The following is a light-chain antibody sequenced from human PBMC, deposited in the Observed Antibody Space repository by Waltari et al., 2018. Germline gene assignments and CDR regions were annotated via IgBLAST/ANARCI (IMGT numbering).Light chain of an antibody. Sequence: QSALTQPASLSGSPGQSLTISCPGTSSDGGIYNLVSWYQQYPGKAPKVMIYDDNRRPSGVSDRFSGSKSGNTASLTISGVQAEDEADYYCCSYAGSYTWVFGGGTKLTVL. CDR2: DDN. V-gene: IGLV2-23*01. J-gene: IGLJ3*02. CDR3: CSYAGSYTWV. CDR1: SSDGGIYNL.